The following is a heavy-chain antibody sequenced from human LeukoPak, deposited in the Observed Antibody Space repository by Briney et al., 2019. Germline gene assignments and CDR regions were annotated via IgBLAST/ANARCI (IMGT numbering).Heavy chain of an antibody. D-gene: IGHD4-17*01. CDR1: GGSISSSSXX. CDR3: ARDGDYGDYFDY. V-gene: IGHV4-39*07. Sequence: TXSGGSISSSSXXWGWIRQPPGXGLEWIGSIYYSGSTYYNPSLKSRVTISVDTSKNQFSLKLSSVTAADTAVYYCARDGDYGDYFDYWGQGTLVTVSS. J-gene: IGHJ4*02. CDR2: IYYSGST.